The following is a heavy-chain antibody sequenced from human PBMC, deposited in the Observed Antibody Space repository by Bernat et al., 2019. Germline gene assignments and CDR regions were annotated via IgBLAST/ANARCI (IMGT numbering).Heavy chain of an antibody. CDR1: VFTFSVYW. Sequence: EVQLLESGGNLVQPGGSLRLSCAVSVFTFSVYWMTWVRQSPGKGLEWVATISSDKSAQHYVDSVMGRFIISRDNAEYSLYLQMNSLSAEDTAVYYCTRNSGYYRLDHWGQGALVTVSS. V-gene: IGHV3-7*03. CDR3: TRNSGYYRLDH. J-gene: IGHJ4*02. D-gene: IGHD5-12*01. CDR2: ISSDKSAQ.